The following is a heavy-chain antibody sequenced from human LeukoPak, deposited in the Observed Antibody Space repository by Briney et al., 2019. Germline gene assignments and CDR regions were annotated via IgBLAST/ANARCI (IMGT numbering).Heavy chain of an antibody. J-gene: IGHJ6*02. D-gene: IGHD3-3*01. CDR1: GFTFSSYA. Sequence: GGSLRLSCAASGFTFSSYAMSWVRQAPGKGLEWVSAISGSGGSTYYADSVKGRFTISRDNSKNTLYLQMNSLRAEDTAVYYCAKDPTIFGVGYYYGMDVWGQGTTVTVSS. CDR3: AKDPTIFGVGYYYGMDV. V-gene: IGHV3-23*01. CDR2: ISGSGGST.